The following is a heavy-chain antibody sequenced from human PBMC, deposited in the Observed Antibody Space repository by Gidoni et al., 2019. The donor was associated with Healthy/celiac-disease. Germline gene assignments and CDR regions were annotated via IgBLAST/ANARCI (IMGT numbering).Heavy chain of an antibody. V-gene: IGHV3-30*18. Sequence: QVQLVESGGGVVQPGRSLRLSCAASGFTFSRYGRHWVRQAPGKGLEWVAVVSYEGSNKYYADSVKGRFTISRDNSKNTLYLQMNSLRAEDTAVYYCAKLPGRGRSGGSYDAFDIWGQGTMVTVSS. J-gene: IGHJ3*02. CDR2: VSYEGSNK. CDR3: AKLPGRGRSGGSYDAFDI. CDR1: GFTFSRYG. D-gene: IGHD2-15*01.